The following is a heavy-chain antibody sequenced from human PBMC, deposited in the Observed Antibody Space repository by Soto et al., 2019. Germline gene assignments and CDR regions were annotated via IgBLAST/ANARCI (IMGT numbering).Heavy chain of an antibody. CDR1: GGSISSYY. J-gene: IGHJ3*02. Sequence: KPSETLSLTCTVSGGSISSYYWSWIRQPPGKGLEWIGYIYYSGSTNYNPSLKSRVTISVDTSKNQFSLKLSSVTAADTAVYYCAREPHPLWFGEHDAFDIWGQGTMVTVSS. CDR2: IYYSGST. V-gene: IGHV4-59*01. CDR3: AREPHPLWFGEHDAFDI. D-gene: IGHD3-10*01.